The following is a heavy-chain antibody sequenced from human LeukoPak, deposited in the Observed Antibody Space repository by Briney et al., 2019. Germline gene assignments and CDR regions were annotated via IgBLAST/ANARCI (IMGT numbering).Heavy chain of an antibody. CDR1: GGSISSGGYY. D-gene: IGHD3-22*01. V-gene: IGHV4-31*03. J-gene: IGHJ4*02. CDR3: ASAYYYDSSGYYTRGNGFDY. Sequence: SQTLSLTCTASGGSISSGGYYWSWIRQHPGKGLEWIGYIYYSGSTYYNPSLKSRVTISVDTSKNQFSLKLSSVTAADTAVYYCASAYYYDSSGYYTRGNGFDYWGQGTLVTVSS. CDR2: IYYSGST.